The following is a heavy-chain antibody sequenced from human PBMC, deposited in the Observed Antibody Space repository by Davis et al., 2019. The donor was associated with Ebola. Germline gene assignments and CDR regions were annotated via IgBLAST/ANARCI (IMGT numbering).Heavy chain of an antibody. CDR1: GYIFTDYW. Sequence: GESLKISCKGSGYIFTDYWIDWVRQMPGKGLEWMGIIYPGDSDTRYSPSFEGQVTISVDRSITTAHLQWSSLKASDTAIYYCARQASLYGAIDYWGQGTLITVSS. D-gene: IGHD4/OR15-4a*01. CDR2: IYPGDSDT. CDR3: ARQASLYGAIDY. J-gene: IGHJ4*02. V-gene: IGHV5-51*01.